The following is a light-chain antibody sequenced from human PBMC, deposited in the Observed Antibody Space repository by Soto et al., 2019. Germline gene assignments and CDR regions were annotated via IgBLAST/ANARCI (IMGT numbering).Light chain of an antibody. CDR1: QSVSSY. J-gene: IGKJ1*01. V-gene: IGKV3-11*01. CDR3: QQFARSPRT. CDR2: DAS. Sequence: EIGLTQCPVTLSWSPGERATLACRASQSVSSYLAWYQQKPGQAPRLLIYDASIRATGIPARFSGSGSGADFTLSISRLEPEDFAVYYCQQFARSPRTFGQGTKV.